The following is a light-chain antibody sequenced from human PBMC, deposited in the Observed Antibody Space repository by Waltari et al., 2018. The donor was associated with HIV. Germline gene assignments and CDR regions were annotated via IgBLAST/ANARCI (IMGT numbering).Light chain of an antibody. CDR1: SSDVGDSNY. Sequence: QSALTQPASVSGSPGQSITISCTGTSSDVGDSNYVSWYQQHPGKAPKLMIYDVSYRPSGVSNRFSGSKSGNTASLTISGLQAEDEADYYCSSYTSRSTRVFGTGTKVTVL. V-gene: IGLV2-14*03. J-gene: IGLJ1*01. CDR2: DVS. CDR3: SSYTSRSTRV.